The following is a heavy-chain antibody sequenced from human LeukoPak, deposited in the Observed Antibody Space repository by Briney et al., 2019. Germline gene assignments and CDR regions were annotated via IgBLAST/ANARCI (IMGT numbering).Heavy chain of an antibody. V-gene: IGHV4-61*01. Sequence: SETLSLTCTVSGGSISSGSYYWSWIRQPPGKGLEWIGYIYYSGSTNYNPSLKSRVTISVDTSKNQFSLKLSSVTAADTAVYYCAREGGLWQTPNDAFDIWGQGTMVTVSS. CDR3: AREGGLWQTPNDAFDI. CDR1: GGSISSGSYY. CDR2: IYYSGST. J-gene: IGHJ3*02. D-gene: IGHD2-21*01.